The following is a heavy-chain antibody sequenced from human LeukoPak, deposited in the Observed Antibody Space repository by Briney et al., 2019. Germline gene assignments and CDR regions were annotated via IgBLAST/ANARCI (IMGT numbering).Heavy chain of an antibody. Sequence: SETLSLTCTVSGGSISSYYWSWIRQPPGKGLEWIGYIYYSGSTYYNPSLKSRVTISVDTSKNQFSLKLSSVTAADTAVYYCARVGSKLTRGSYLKGAFDIWGQGTMVTVSS. J-gene: IGHJ3*02. V-gene: IGHV4-59*12. CDR1: GGSISSYY. D-gene: IGHD1-26*01. CDR2: IYYSGST. CDR3: ARVGSKLTRGSYLKGAFDI.